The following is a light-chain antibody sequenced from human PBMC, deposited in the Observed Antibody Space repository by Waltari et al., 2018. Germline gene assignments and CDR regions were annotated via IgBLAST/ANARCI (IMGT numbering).Light chain of an antibody. CDR2: DND. Sequence: QSVLTQPPSVSAAPGQQVTISCSGSSSNIGNNDISWYQHLPGTAPKLLIYDNDKPPSGIPVRSYGSRTGTSATLGITGLQTVDEADYYCGTWDSSLNVGVFGGGTELTVL. J-gene: IGLJ3*02. CDR3: GTWDSSLNVGV. V-gene: IGLV1-51*01. CDR1: SSNIGNND.